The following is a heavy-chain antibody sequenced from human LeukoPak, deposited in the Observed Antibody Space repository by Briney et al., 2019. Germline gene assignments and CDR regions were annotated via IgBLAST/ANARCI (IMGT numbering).Heavy chain of an antibody. CDR3: AKQGRNPGWFRDAFDI. Sequence: GGSLRLSCAASGFTFSSYAMSWVRQAPGKGLEWVSAISGSGGSTYYADSVKGRFTISRDNSKNTLYLQMNSLRAEDTAVYYCAKQGRNPGWFRDAFDIWGQGTMVTVSS. CDR1: GFTFSSYA. D-gene: IGHD3-10*01. V-gene: IGHV3-23*01. CDR2: ISGSGGST. J-gene: IGHJ3*02.